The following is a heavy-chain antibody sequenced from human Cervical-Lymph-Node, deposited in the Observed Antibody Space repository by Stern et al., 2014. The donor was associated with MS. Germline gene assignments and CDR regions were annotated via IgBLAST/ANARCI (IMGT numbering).Heavy chain of an antibody. D-gene: IGHD6-19*01. J-gene: IGHJ4*02. CDR1: GFTFSSYA. V-gene: IGHV3-23*04. Sequence: EVQLVESGGSLVQPGGSLRLSCAASGFTFSSYAMSWVRQAPGKGLEWVSAISGSGDSTYYADSVKGRFTISRDNSKNTLYLQLNSLRADDTAVYYCAKEGILVASFDYWGQGTLVTVSS. CDR3: AKEGILVASFDY. CDR2: ISGSGDST.